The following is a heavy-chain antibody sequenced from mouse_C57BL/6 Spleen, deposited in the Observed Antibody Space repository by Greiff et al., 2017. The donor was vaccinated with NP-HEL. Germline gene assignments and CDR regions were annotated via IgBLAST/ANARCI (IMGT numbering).Heavy chain of an antibody. CDR2: INPGSGGT. CDR1: GYAFTNYL. CDR3: ARQLRLGYYFDY. Sequence: VQLQQSGAELVRPGTSVKVSCKASGYAFTNYLIEWVKQRPGQGLEWIGVINPGSGGTNYNEKFKGKATLTADKSSSTAYMQLSSLTSEDSAVYFCARQLRLGYYFDYWGQGTTLTVSS. V-gene: IGHV1-54*01. D-gene: IGHD3-2*02. J-gene: IGHJ2*01.